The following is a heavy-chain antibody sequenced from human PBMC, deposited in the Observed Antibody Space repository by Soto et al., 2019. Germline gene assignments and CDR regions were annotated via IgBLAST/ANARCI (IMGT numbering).Heavy chain of an antibody. CDR3: AHTDIVVVVATR. CDR1: GFSLSTSGVG. D-gene: IGHD2-15*01. Sequence: SGPTLVNPTQTLTLTCTFSGFSLSTSGVGVGWIRQPPGKALEWLALIYWNDDKRYSPSLKSRLTITKDTSKNQVVLTMTNMDPVDTATYYGAHTDIVVVVATRWGQGTLVTVSS. CDR2: IYWNDDK. V-gene: IGHV2-5*01. J-gene: IGHJ4*02.